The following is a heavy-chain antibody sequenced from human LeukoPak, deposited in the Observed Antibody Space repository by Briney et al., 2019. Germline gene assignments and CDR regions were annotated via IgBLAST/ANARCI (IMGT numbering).Heavy chain of an antibody. V-gene: IGHV4-59*01. CDR3: ARYDYGDFFFDY. CDR1: GGSISSYY. Sequence: SETLSLTCSVSGGSISSYYWTWIRQSPGKGLEYVAYIFYNVYTDYNPSLKSRVTISVDTSKNQFSLKLSSVTAADTAVYYCARYDYGDFFFDYWGQGTLVTVSS. D-gene: IGHD4-17*01. J-gene: IGHJ4*02. CDR2: IFYNVYT.